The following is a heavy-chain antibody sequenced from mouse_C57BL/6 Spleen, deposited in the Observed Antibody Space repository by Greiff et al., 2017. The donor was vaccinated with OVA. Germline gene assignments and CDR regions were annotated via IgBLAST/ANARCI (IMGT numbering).Heavy chain of an antibody. Sequence: VQLQQSGPELVKPGASVKISCKASGYTFTDYYMNWVKQSHGKSLEWIGDINPNNGGTSYNQKFKGKATLTVDKSSSTAYMELRSLTSEDSAVYYCAREDYDGDYFDYWGKGTTLTVSS. CDR1: GYTFTDYY. J-gene: IGHJ2*01. CDR3: AREDYDGDYFDY. D-gene: IGHD2-4*01. CDR2: INPNNGGT. V-gene: IGHV1-26*01.